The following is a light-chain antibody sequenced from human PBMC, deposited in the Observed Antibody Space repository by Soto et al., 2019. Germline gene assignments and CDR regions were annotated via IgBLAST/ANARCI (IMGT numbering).Light chain of an antibody. CDR2: DAS. CDR1: QSVSSN. V-gene: IGKV3-11*01. CDR3: QQRSNWLT. J-gene: IGKJ4*01. Sequence: EIVMTQSRATLSVSPGERATLSCRASQSVSSNLAWYQQRPGQAPRLLIYDASNRATGIPARFSGSGSGTDFTLTISSLEPEDFAVYYCQQRSNWLTFGGGTKVEIK.